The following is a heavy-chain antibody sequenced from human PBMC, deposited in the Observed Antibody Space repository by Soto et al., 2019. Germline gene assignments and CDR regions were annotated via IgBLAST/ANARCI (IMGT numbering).Heavy chain of an antibody. J-gene: IGHJ6*02. Sequence: GESLKISCKTSGYRFTNNWITWVRRMPGKGLEWVGRIDPSDSYSDYSPSFQGHVTISTEKSLSTAYLQWSSLKASDTAMYYCARLGSSGQMDVWGQGTTVTVSS. CDR3: ARLGSSGQMDV. CDR2: IDPSDSYS. V-gene: IGHV5-10-1*01. D-gene: IGHD3-10*01. CDR1: GYRFTNNW.